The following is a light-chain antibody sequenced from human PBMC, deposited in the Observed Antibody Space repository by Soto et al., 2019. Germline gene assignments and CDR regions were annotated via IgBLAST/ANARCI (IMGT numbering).Light chain of an antibody. Sequence: QSALTQPASVSGSPGQSITISCAGTSSDIGGYNYVSWYQQHPGKAPKVMIYEVSNRPSGVSNRFSGSKSGNTASLTIYGLQAEDDADYYCSSYTSSSTLYVFGTGTKLTVL. CDR3: SSYTSSSTLYV. CDR2: EVS. V-gene: IGLV2-14*01. J-gene: IGLJ1*01. CDR1: SSDIGGYNY.